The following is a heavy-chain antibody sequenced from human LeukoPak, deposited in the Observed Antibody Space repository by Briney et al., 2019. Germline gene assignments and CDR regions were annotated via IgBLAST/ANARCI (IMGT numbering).Heavy chain of an antibody. V-gene: IGHV1-18*01. D-gene: IGHD1-26*01. CDR2: ISGYNGNT. J-gene: IGHJ4*02. Sequence: ASVKVSCKASGYTFTTYGISWVRQAPGQGLEWMGWISGYNGNTNYAQKLQGRVTLATDTSTSTAYMELRSLRSDDTAVYYCARSGGTYYEDYWGQGTLVTVSS. CDR1: GYTFTTYG. CDR3: ARSGGTYYEDY.